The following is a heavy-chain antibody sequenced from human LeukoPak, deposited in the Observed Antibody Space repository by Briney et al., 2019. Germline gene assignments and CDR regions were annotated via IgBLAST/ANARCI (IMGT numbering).Heavy chain of an antibody. CDR3: ARDSLVRGDSRAFDI. CDR2: IIPIFGTA. CDR1: GGTFRSYA. D-gene: IGHD3-10*01. J-gene: IGHJ3*02. Sequence: GSSVKVSCKASGGTFRSYAITWVRQAPGQGLEWMGGIIPIFGTANYARKFQDRVTITADESTSTAYMELSSLRSDDTAVYYCARDSLVRGDSRAFDIWGQGTMVTVSS. V-gene: IGHV1-69*01.